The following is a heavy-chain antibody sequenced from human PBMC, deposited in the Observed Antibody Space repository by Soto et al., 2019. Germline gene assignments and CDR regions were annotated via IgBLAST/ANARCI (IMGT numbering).Heavy chain of an antibody. J-gene: IGHJ6*02. CDR2: IYPGDSDT. V-gene: IGHV5-51*01. Sequence: PGESLKISCKGSGYTFTDYWIGWVRQLPGKGLEWMGIIYPGDSDTRYSPSFQGHVTISADKSISTAYLQWSSLKASDTAMYYCARQGGGVRGVIPYGMDVWGQGTTVTVSS. CDR1: GYTFTDYW. D-gene: IGHD3-10*01. CDR3: ARQGGGVRGVIPYGMDV.